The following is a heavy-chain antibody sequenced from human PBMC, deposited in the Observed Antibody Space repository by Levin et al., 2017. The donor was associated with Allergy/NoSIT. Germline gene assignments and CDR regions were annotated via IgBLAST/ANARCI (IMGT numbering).Heavy chain of an antibody. Sequence: GESLKISCAASGFTFSSYSVNWVRQAPGKGLEWVSSISSSSSYIYYADSVKGRFTISRDNAKNSLYLQMNSLRAEDTAVYYCARDQDGYQSWGQGTLVTVSS. J-gene: IGHJ4*02. D-gene: IGHD5-24*01. CDR3: ARDQDGYQS. V-gene: IGHV3-21*01. CDR2: ISSSSSYI. CDR1: GFTFSSYS.